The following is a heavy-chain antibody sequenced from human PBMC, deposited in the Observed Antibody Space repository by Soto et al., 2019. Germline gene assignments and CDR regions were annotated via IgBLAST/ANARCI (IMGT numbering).Heavy chain of an antibody. CDR1: GGSISSGGYY. V-gene: IGHV4-31*03. Sequence: SETLSLTCTVSGGSISSGGYYWSWIRQHPGKGLEWIGYIYYSGSTYYDPSLKSRVTISVDTSKNQFSLKLSSVTAADTAVYYCARSYCSGGSCPTYYYYYMDVSGKATTVTVSS. J-gene: IGHJ6*03. CDR3: ARSYCSGGSCPTYYYYYMDV. D-gene: IGHD2-15*01. CDR2: IYYSGST.